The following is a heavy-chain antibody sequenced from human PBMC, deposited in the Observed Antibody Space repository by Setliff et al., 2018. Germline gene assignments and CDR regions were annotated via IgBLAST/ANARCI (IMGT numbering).Heavy chain of an antibody. Sequence: GESLRLSCAASGFTFSTYVMTWVRQAPGKGLEWVSSIHGEGINTYYADSVKGRFTISRDNSKNTLFLQMNSLRADDTAVYYCMKKIIAGGGPPYDYFDYWGQGTLVTVSS. CDR1: GFTFSTYV. CDR2: IHGEGINT. J-gene: IGHJ4*02. CDR3: MKKIIAGGGPPYDYFDY. D-gene: IGHD1-26*01. V-gene: IGHV3-23*01.